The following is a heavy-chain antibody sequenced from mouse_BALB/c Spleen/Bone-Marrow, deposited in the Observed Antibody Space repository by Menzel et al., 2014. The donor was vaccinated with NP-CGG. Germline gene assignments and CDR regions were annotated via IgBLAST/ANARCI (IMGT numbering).Heavy chain of an antibody. V-gene: IGHV1-80*01. CDR3: ARGGISVDY. Sequence: QVQLKHSGAELVRPGSSVKISCKSSGYVFSTYWINWVKQRPGQGLEWIGQIYPGDGDTDFNGKFKDKATLTADESSNTAYMQLSSLTSKDSAVYFCARGGISVDYWGQGTTLTVSS. J-gene: IGHJ2*01. CDR1: GYVFSTYW. CDR2: IYPGDGDT.